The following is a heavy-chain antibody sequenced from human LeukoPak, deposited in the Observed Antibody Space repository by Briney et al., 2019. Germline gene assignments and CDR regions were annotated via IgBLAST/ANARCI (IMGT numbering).Heavy chain of an antibody. CDR2: INTDGSST. Sequence: TGGSLRLSCAASGFIFSSYWMHWVRHAPGKGLVWVSRINTDGSSTSYADSVKGRFTISRDNAKNTLYLQMNSLRAEDTAVYYCARVAMIVAKPYDNWGQGTLVTVSS. J-gene: IGHJ4*02. CDR3: ARVAMIVAKPYDN. V-gene: IGHV3-74*01. D-gene: IGHD3-22*01. CDR1: GFIFSSYW.